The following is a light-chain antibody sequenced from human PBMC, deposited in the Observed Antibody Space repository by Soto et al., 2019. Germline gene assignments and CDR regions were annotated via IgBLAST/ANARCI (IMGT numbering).Light chain of an antibody. CDR2: DVA. Sequence: DIQMTQSPSTLSASVRDRVTVACRASPSPSAWLARDQQKPGKAANLLIYDVATLDSGVASRFSGSASGTEFTLTISSLESDDFAPYYCQQYHRYSTFGQGTKIDI. CDR3: QQYHRYST. CDR1: PSPSAW. J-gene: IGKJ1*01. V-gene: IGKV1-5*01.